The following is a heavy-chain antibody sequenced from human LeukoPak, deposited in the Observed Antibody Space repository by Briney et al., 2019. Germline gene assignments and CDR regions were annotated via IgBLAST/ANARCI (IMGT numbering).Heavy chain of an antibody. CDR2: IYSGGST. CDR3: AREYSSSRSDAFDV. V-gene: IGHV3-53*04. D-gene: IGHD6-13*01. CDR1: GFTVSSNY. J-gene: IGHJ3*01. Sequence: GGSLRLSCAASGFTVSSNYMSWVRQAPGKGLEWVSVIYSGGSTYYAGSVKGRFTISRHNSENTLYLQMNSLRPEDTAVYYCAREYSSSRSDAFDVWGQGTMVSVSS.